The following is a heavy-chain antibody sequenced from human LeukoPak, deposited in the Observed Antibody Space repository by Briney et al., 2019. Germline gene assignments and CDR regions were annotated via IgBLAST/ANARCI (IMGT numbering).Heavy chain of an antibody. J-gene: IGHJ5*02. CDR2: IIPILGIA. V-gene: IGHV1-69*04. CDR3: ASDTGLLRFDP. Sequence: ASVKVSCKASGGTFSSYAISWVRQAPGQGLEWMGRIIPILGIANYAQKFQGRVTITADKSTSTAYMELSSLRSEDTAVYYCASDTGLLRFDPWGQGTLVTVSS. CDR1: GGTFSSYA. D-gene: IGHD1-26*01.